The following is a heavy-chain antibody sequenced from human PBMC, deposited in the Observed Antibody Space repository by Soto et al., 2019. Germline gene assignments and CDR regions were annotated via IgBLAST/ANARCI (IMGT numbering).Heavy chain of an antibody. V-gene: IGHV4-31*03. CDR1: GGSISSEGYY. J-gene: IGHJ4*02. D-gene: IGHD5-18*01. CDR2: IYYSGTT. Sequence: SETLSLTCTVSGGSISSEGYYWSWFRQLPGKGLEWIGDIYYSGTTYHNPSLRSRLTISGDASKNQFSLKLSSVTDADTALYYCARVRGYSYGHYYFDYLGQGTLVTVFS. CDR3: ARVRGYSYGHYYFDY.